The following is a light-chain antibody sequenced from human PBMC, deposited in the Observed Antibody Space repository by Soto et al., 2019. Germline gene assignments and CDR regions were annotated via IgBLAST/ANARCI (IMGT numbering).Light chain of an antibody. CDR2: KAS. V-gene: IGKV1-5*03. J-gene: IGKJ1*01. CDR1: QTISSW. Sequence: DIQMTQSPSTLSGSVGDRVTITCRASQTISSWLAWYQQKPGKAPKLLIYKASTLKSGVPSRFSGSASGTEFTITISSLHTDYFATYYCQHYNSYSEAFGQGTKVELK. CDR3: QHYNSYSEA.